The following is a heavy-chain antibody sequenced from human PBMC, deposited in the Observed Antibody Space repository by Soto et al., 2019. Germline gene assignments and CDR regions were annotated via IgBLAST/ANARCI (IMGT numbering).Heavy chain of an antibody. V-gene: IGHV4-59*01. J-gene: IGHJ4*02. CDR2: LYYTGST. CDR1: GDSISGYY. Sequence: ASETLSLTCTVSGDSISGYYWSWIRQPPGKGLEWIGYLYYTGSTNYNPSLKSRVAMSVDTSKNQFSLKLTSVTAADTAVYYCTRDNGNTAMIIWGQGALVTVSS. D-gene: IGHD5-18*01. CDR3: TRDNGNTAMII.